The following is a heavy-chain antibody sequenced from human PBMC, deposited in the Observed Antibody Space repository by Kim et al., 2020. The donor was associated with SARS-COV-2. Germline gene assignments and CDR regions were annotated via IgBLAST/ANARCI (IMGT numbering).Heavy chain of an antibody. CDR3: ARERFGGSFDY. D-gene: IGHD3-10*01. CDR2: NT. J-gene: IGHJ4*02. V-gene: IGHV1-3*01. Sequence: NTESSQKFQGRVPLTWDTSARTAYMDLTSLRFEDTAVYYCARERFGGSFDYWGQGTLVTVSS.